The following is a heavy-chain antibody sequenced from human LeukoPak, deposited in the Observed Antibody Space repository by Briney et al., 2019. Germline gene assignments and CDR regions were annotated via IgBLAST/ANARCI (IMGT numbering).Heavy chain of an antibody. CDR2: VYYSGTT. CDR1: GDSISLSFYY. V-gene: IGHV4-39*07. Sequence: SETLSLTCSVSGDSISLSFYYWGWIRQPPGKALEWIGSVYYSGTTSYNPSLKSRVTISVDTSKNQFSLKLSSVTAADTAVYYCARPRRTYRYFDYWGQGTLVTVSS. D-gene: IGHD3/OR15-3a*01. CDR3: ARPRRTYRYFDY. J-gene: IGHJ4*02.